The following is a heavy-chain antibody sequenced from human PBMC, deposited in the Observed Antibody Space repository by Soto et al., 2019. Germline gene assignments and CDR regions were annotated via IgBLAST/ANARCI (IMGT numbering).Heavy chain of an antibody. CDR1: GGSFSGYY. Sequence: SETLSLTCAVYGGSFSGYYWSWIRQPPGKGLEWIGEINHSGSTNYNPSLKSRVTISVDTSKNQFSLKLSSVTAADTAVYYCARGSITIFGVVTPPPYYYGMDVWGQGTTVTV. CDR2: INHSGST. CDR3: ARGSITIFGVVTPPPYYYGMDV. J-gene: IGHJ6*02. V-gene: IGHV4-34*01. D-gene: IGHD3-3*01.